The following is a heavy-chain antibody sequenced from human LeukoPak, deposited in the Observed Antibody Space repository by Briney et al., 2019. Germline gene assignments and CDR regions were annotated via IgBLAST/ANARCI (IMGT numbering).Heavy chain of an antibody. D-gene: IGHD3-22*01. CDR2: INHSGST. CDR3: ARLGYDSSRSGAFDI. Sequence: SETLSLTCAVYGGSFSGYYWSWIRQPPGKGLEWIGEINHSGSTNYNPSLKSRVTISVDTSKNQFSLKLSSVTAADTAVYYCARLGYDSSRSGAFDIWGQGTMVTVSS. J-gene: IGHJ3*02. CDR1: GGSFSGYY. V-gene: IGHV4-34*01.